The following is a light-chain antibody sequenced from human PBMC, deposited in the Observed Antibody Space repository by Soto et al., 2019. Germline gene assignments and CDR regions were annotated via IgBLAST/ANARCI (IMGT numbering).Light chain of an antibody. Sequence: QSVLTQPPSASGSPGQSVTISCTGTSSDVGGYNFVSWFQQNPGKAPKLMIYEVNKRPSGVPDRFSGSKSGNTASLTVSGLQDEDEADYYCSSSAGGNNFVVFGGGTKLTVL. J-gene: IGLJ2*01. CDR1: SSDVGGYNF. CDR2: EVN. V-gene: IGLV2-8*01. CDR3: SSSAGGNNFVV.